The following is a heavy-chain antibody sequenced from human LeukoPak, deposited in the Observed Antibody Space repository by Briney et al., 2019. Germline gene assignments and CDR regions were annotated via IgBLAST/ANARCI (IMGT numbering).Heavy chain of an antibody. CDR2: IYSGGST. V-gene: IGHV3-53*04. CDR1: GFTASSNF. Sequence: PVGSLRLSCAASGFTASSNFMSWVPHAPGKGLEWVSVIYSGGSTYYADSVKGRFTISRHNSKNTLYLQMNSLRAEDTAVYYCARLYGTFLEWSPYFDYWGQGTLVTVSS. CDR3: ARLYGTFLEWSPYFDY. J-gene: IGHJ4*02. D-gene: IGHD3-3*02.